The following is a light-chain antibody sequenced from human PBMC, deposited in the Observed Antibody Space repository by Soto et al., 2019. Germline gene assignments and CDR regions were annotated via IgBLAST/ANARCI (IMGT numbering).Light chain of an antibody. CDR2: EVS. J-gene: IGLJ1*01. CDR1: RSDVGGYNY. CDR3: SSYISSITYV. Sequence: QSALTQPASVSGSPGQSITISCTGTRSDVGGYNYVSWYQQHPGKAPKLIIYEVSYRPSGISNRFSGSKSGNTASLTISGLQAEDEADYYCSSYISSITYVFGTGTRSPS. V-gene: IGLV2-14*01.